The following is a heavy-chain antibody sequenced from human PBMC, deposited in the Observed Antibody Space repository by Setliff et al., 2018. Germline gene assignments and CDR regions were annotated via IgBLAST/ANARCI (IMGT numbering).Heavy chain of an antibody. CDR1: GYSLKDSS. CDR3: ARFSGHNYGSFDS. Sequence: ASVKVSCKVSGYSLKDSSMHWVRQAPGQGLEWMGWINPGSGATNLAQRFQGRVTMTRDTSISTAYMELSSLRSDDTAVYYCARFSGHNYGSFDSWGQGTLVTVSS. V-gene: IGHV1-2*02. J-gene: IGHJ4*02. CDR2: INPGSGAT. D-gene: IGHD5-18*01.